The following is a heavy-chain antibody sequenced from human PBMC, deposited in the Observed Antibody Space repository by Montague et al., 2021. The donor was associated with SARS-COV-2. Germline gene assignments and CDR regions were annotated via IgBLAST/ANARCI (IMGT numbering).Heavy chain of an antibody. CDR2: IYCSGST. J-gene: IGHJ5*02. CDR1: GGSISSSSYY. CDR3: ARQGDQLLLEYWFDP. D-gene: IGHD2-2*01. Sequence: SETLSLTCTVSGGSISSSSYYWGWIRQPPGKGLEWIGSIYCSGSTYYNPSLKGRVTISVDTSKNQFSLKLSSVTAADTAVYYCARQGDQLLLEYWFDPWGQGTMVTVSS. V-gene: IGHV4-39*01.